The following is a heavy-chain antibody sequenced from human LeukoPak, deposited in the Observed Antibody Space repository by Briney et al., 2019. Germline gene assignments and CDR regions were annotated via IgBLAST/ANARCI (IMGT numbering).Heavy chain of an antibody. CDR3: TRGGVDNNLLDF. Sequence: GASVKVSCKPSGYPFTASGLTWIRKAPGQGLERMGWVNPNSGDATYAQSLQGRVTMTTDASTSTAYMELRSLGSDDTAVYYCTRGGVDNNLLDFWGQGTLVTVSS. D-gene: IGHD3-10*01. J-gene: IGHJ4*02. CDR1: GYPFTASG. CDR2: VNPNSGDA. V-gene: IGHV1-18*01.